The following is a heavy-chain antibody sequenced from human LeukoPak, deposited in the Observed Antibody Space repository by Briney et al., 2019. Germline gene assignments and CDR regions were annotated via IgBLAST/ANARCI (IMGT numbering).Heavy chain of an antibody. CDR3: AKVDRGDYSSSPVPYYNYYMNV. V-gene: IGHV3-21*01. D-gene: IGHD6-13*01. CDR1: GFTFSYYS. Sequence: GGSLRLSCAASGFTFSYYSMNWVRQAPGRGLEWVSCISSSSSLIFYSDSVRGRFTISRDNAKNLLYLHMSSLRVEDTAVYYCAKVDRGDYSSSPVPYYNYYMNVWGKGTTVTVSS. J-gene: IGHJ6*03. CDR2: ISSSSSLI.